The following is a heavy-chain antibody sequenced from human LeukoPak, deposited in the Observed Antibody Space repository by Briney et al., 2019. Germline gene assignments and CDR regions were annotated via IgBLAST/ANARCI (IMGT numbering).Heavy chain of an antibody. CDR1: GFTFSSYG. Sequence: GGSLRLSCAASGFTFSSYGMHWVRQAPGKGLEWVAVIWYDGSNKYYADSVKGRFTISRDNSKNTLYLQMNSLRAEDTAVYYCARDKVGQAYCGGDCYLGWFDPWGQGTLVTVSS. D-gene: IGHD2-21*02. J-gene: IGHJ5*02. CDR2: IWYDGSNK. CDR3: ARDKVGQAYCGGDCYLGWFDP. V-gene: IGHV3-33*01.